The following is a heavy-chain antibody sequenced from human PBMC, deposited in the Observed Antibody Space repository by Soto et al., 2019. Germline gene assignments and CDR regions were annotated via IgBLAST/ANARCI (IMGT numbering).Heavy chain of an antibody. Sequence: PSETLSLTCAVSGGSISSGDYYWRWIRQPPGKGLEWIGYIYYSGSTYYNPSLKSRVTISVDTSKNQFSQKLSSVTAADTTVYYCDRVAKIYYDFWSDPETNWFDPWGQGTLVTVSS. D-gene: IGHD3-3*01. V-gene: IGHV4-30-4*01. CDR2: IYYSGST. CDR3: DRVAKIYYDFWSDPETNWFDP. CDR1: GGSISSGDYY. J-gene: IGHJ5*02.